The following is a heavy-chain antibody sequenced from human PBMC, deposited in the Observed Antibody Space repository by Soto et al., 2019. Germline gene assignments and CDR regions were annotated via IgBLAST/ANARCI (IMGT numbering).Heavy chain of an antibody. V-gene: IGHV4-59*08. CDR1: DGYLSSYY. Sequence: TSETLSLTCTVSDGYLSSYYLSWLRPPTGKGLEWIGYIYDSGSTIYNPSLKSRVTISVDRPNNQFSLKLRSVTAADTAIYYCAGDIRSGSYRFDYWGQGTLVTVSS. CDR2: IYDSGST. J-gene: IGHJ4*02. D-gene: IGHD1-26*01. CDR3: AGDIRSGSYRFDY.